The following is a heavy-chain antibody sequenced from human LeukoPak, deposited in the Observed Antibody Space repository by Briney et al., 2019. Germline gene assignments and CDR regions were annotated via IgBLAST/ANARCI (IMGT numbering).Heavy chain of an antibody. D-gene: IGHD3-16*01. CDR2: IYYSGNT. V-gene: IGHV4-61*08. CDR3: ARRVGLWGFDY. CDR1: GGSISSGGYY. Sequence: SETLSLTCTVSGGSISSGGYYWSWIRQSPGKGLEWIANIYYSGNTKYNPSLKSRVTISADTSKNLFSLKLSSVTAADTAVYYCARRVGLWGFDYWGQGTLVTVSS. J-gene: IGHJ4*02.